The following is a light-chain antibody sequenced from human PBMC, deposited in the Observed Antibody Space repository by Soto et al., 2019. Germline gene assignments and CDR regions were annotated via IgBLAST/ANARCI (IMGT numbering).Light chain of an antibody. Sequence: DIVMTQSPLSMPVTPGEPAYISCRSIQSLLHSNGYNYLDWYLQKPGQSPQILIYLGSNRASGVPDRFSGSGSGTDFKLKISSVEPEDVGVYECMQALQTTITFGQGTRLEIK. CDR3: MQALQTTIT. CDR1: QSLLHSNGYNY. J-gene: IGKJ5*01. CDR2: LGS. V-gene: IGKV2-28*01.